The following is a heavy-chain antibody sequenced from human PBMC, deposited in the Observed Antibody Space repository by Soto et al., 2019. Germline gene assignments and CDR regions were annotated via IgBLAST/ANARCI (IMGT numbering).Heavy chain of an antibody. CDR2: ISGGGDTT. Sequence: EVQLLESGGGLVQPGGSLRLSCAASGFTFNNYAMTWVRRAPGKGLEWVSAISGGGDTTSYADSVKGRFTVSRDGSKKPLYLRMRSLRAEDTALYYCAKGRGGSGSLTPRVDFWGQGTLVTVSS. V-gene: IGHV3-23*01. D-gene: IGHD3-10*01. CDR3: AKGRGGSGSLTPRVDF. J-gene: IGHJ4*02. CDR1: GFTFNNYA.